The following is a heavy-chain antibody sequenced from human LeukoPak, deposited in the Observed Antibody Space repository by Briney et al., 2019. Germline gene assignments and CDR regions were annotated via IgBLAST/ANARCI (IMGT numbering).Heavy chain of an antibody. V-gene: IGHV4-38-2*02. Sequence: SETLSLTCTVSGYSISSGYYWGWIRQPPGKGLEWIGSIYHSGSTYYNPSLKSRVTISVDTSKNQFSLKLSSVTAADTAVYYCARDFDYWGQGTLVTVSS. J-gene: IGHJ4*02. CDR3: ARDFDY. CDR1: GYSISSGYY. CDR2: IYHSGST.